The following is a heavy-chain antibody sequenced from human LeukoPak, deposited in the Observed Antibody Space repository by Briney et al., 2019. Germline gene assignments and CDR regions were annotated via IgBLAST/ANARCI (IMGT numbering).Heavy chain of an antibody. CDR1: GFTFSDYY. CDR2: INQDGSDK. D-gene: IGHD6-19*01. Sequence: GGSLRLSCAASGFTFSDYYMSWIRQAPGKGLEWVANINQDGSDKYYVDSVKGRFTVSRDNAKNSMYLQMSSLRAEDTAVYYCAREQWLARGYFDYWGQGTLVTVSS. V-gene: IGHV3-7*01. CDR3: AREQWLARGYFDY. J-gene: IGHJ4*02.